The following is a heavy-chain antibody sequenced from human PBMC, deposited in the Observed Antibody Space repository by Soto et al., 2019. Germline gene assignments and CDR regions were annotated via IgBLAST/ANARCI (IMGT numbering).Heavy chain of an antibody. D-gene: IGHD6-6*01. CDR1: GYSFTSYW. CDR2: IYPGDSDT. V-gene: IGHV5-51*01. J-gene: IGHJ1*01. CDR3: SKFKYSTSVRYLQH. Sequence: PGESLKISCKGSGYSFTSYWIGWVRQMPGKGLEWMEIIYPGDSDTRYSPSFQGQVTISADKSISTAYLQWTSLKASDTAIYYCSKFKYSTSVRYLQHWGQGTPVTVSS.